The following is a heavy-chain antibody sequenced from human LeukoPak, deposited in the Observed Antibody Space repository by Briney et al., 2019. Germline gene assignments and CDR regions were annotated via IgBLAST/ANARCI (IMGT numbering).Heavy chain of an antibody. J-gene: IGHJ4*02. V-gene: IGHV1-69*13. CDR2: IIPIFGTA. CDR1: GGTFSSYA. Sequence: SVKVSCKASGGTFSSYAISWVRQAPGQGLEWMGGIIPIFGTANYAQKFQGRVTITADESTSTAYMELSSLRSEDTAVYYCARVSGDYSGYDSKPQPHDYWGQGTLVTVSS. D-gene: IGHD5-12*01. CDR3: ARVSGDYSGYDSKPQPHDY.